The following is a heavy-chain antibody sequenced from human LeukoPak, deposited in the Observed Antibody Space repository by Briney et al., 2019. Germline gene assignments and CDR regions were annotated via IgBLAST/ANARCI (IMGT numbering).Heavy chain of an antibody. CDR3: ARELGESYFDY. D-gene: IGHD3-10*01. CDR2: IYYSGST. Sequence: SETLSLTCTVSGGSISSYYWSWIRQPPGKGLEWIGYIYYSGSTNYNPSLKSRVTISVDTSKNQFSLKLSPVTAADTAVYYCARELGESYFDYWGQGTLVTVSS. CDR1: GGSISSYY. J-gene: IGHJ4*02. V-gene: IGHV4-59*01.